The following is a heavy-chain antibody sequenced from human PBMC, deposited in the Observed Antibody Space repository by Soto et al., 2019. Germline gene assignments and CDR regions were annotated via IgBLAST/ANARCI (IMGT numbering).Heavy chain of an antibody. CDR1: GLSRSTSGEA. Sequence: QITLKESGPTLVKPTQTLTLTCTFSGLSRSTSGEAVGWIRQPPGKALDWLALIYWDDDKRYNPTLKTRLTITKDTSKNQVVLTLTNMDPVDTATYYCAQYVSTSPAGWFAPWGQGILVPVSS. D-gene: IGHD3-10*02. V-gene: IGHV2-5*02. J-gene: IGHJ5*02. CDR3: AQYVSTSPAGWFAP. CDR2: IYWDDDK.